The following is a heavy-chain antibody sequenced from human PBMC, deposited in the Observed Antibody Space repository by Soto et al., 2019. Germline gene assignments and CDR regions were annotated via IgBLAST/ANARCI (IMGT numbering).Heavy chain of an antibody. V-gene: IGHV4-61*01. J-gene: IGHJ4*02. CDR3: ARGSVRTMIVVWFDY. D-gene: IGHD3-22*01. CDR1: GGSVSSGSYY. CDR2: IYYSGST. Sequence: SETPSLTCTVSGGSVSSGSYYWSWIRQPPGKGLEWIGYIYYSGSTNYNPSLKSRVTISVDTSKNQFSLKLSSVTAADTAVYYCARGSVRTMIVVWFDYWGQGTLVTVSS.